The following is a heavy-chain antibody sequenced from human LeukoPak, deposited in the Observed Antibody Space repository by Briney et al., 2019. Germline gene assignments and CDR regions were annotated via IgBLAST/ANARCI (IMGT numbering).Heavy chain of an antibody. D-gene: IGHD3-22*01. CDR1: GGSISSYY. J-gene: IGHJ4*02. CDR3: ARQRDYYDTSGYDYFDN. Sequence: SETLSLTCTVSGGSISSYYWSWIRQPPGKGLEWIGYIYYSGSTDYNPSLKSRVTISVDTSKNQFSLKLSSVTAADTAVYYCARQRDYYDTSGYDYFDNWGQGTLVTVSS. V-gene: IGHV4-59*08. CDR2: IYYSGST.